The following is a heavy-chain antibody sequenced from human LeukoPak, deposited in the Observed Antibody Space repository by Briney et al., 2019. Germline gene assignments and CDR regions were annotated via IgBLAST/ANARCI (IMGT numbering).Heavy chain of an antibody. J-gene: IGHJ4*02. D-gene: IGHD1-1*01. CDR1: GFTFSSYA. V-gene: IGHV3-30*04. Sequence: GGSLRLSCAASGFTFSSYAMSWVRQAPGKGLEWVAVISYDGSNKYYADSVKGRFTISRDNSKNTLYLQMNSLRAEDTAVYYCARSTILFDYWGQGTLVTVSS. CDR3: ARSTILFDY. CDR2: ISYDGSNK.